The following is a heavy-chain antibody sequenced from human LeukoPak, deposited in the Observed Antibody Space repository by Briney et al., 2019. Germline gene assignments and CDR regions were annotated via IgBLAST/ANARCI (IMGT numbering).Heavy chain of an antibody. Sequence: PGGSLRLSCAASGFTFSSYDMNWVRQAPGKGLEWVAQTTSGSNICYADSVKGRFTMSRDSAENSLYLQMSSLRTEDTAIYYCVRGRSCEYWGQGTQVTVSS. CDR2: TTSGSNI. CDR3: VRGRSCEY. V-gene: IGHV3-48*03. J-gene: IGHJ4*02. CDR1: GFTFSSYD. D-gene: IGHD1-26*01.